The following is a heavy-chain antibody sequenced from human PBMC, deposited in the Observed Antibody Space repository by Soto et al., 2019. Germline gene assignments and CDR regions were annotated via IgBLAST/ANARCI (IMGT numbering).Heavy chain of an antibody. D-gene: IGHD1-26*01. CDR1: GFTFSSYA. CDR2: ISGSGRDT. J-gene: IGHJ4*02. V-gene: IGHV3-23*01. CDR3: AKDASGGYYVDY. Sequence: GGSLRLSCAASGFTFSSYAMTWVRQAPGKGLEWVSSISGSGRDTYYADSVKGRFTISRDNSKNTLYLQMNSLRAEDTAVYYCAKDASGGYYVDYWGQGTPVTVSS.